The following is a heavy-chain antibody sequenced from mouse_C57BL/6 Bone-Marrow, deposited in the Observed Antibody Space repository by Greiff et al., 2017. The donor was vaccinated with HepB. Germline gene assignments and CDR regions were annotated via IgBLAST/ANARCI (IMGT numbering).Heavy chain of an antibody. D-gene: IGHD1-1*01. V-gene: IGHV7-1*01. J-gene: IGHJ1*03. Sequence: EVKLMESGGGLVQSRRSLRLSCATSGFTFSDFYMEWVRQAPGKGLEWIAASRNKANDYTTEYSASVKGRFIVSRDTSQSILYLQMNALRAEDTAIYYCARDAHYGSSYGGYWYFDVWGTGTTVTVSS. CDR3: ARDAHYGSSYGGYWYFDV. CDR1: GFTFSDFY. CDR2: SRNKANDYTT.